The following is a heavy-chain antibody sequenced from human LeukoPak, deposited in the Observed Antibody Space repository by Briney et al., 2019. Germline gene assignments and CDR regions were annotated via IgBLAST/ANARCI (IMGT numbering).Heavy chain of an antibody. D-gene: IGHD6-19*01. J-gene: IGHJ4*02. Sequence: SETLSLTCTVSGVSTTNGIYYWAWTRQSQGQALVWNRSVNNVGSTYYNLSLRSRVTMSIDTSKNQFSLRLNSVTAADAAVYYCARHAEYNSGWHFYLDHWGQGILVTVSS. V-gene: IGHV4-39*01. CDR3: ARHAEYNSGWHFYLDH. CDR1: GVSTTNGIYY. CDR2: VNNVGST.